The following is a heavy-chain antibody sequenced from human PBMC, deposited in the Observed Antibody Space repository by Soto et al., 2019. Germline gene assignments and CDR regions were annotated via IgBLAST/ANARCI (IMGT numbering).Heavy chain of an antibody. CDR2: IYYSGRT. D-gene: IGHD6-6*01. Sequence: SETLSLTCAVSVVSISSGGYYCSWIRQHPGKGLEWIGYIYYSGRTYYNPSLHSRVSIAVDTTENQFSLKLTSVTAADTSVYYCARGSFPSPSSWFHPWGRATLVTVSS. CDR3: ARGSFPSPSSWFHP. CDR1: VVSISSGGYY. J-gene: IGHJ5*02. V-gene: IGHV4-31*11.